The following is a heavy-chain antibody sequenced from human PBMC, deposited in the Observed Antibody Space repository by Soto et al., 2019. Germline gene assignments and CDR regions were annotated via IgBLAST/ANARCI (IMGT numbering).Heavy chain of an antibody. CDR3: ARHVPAAGYYYGMDV. CDR1: GGTFSSYA. Sequence: QVQLVQSGAEVKKPGSSVKVSCKASGGTFSSYAISWVRQAPGQGLEWMGGIIPIFGTANYAQKFQGRVTITADESXXPAYMELSSLRSEDTAVYYCARHVPAAGYYYGMDVWGQGTTVTVSS. V-gene: IGHV1-69*12. CDR2: IIPIFGTA. D-gene: IGHD2-2*01. J-gene: IGHJ6*02.